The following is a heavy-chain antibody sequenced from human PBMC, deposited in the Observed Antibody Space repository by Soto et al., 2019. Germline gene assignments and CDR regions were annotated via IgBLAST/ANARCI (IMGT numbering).Heavy chain of an antibody. CDR2: INPSGGST. CDR1: GYTFTSYY. CDR3: ARVPHYYDSSGYIDY. D-gene: IGHD3-22*01. V-gene: IGHV1-46*01. J-gene: IGHJ4*02. Sequence: ALVKVSCKASGYTFTSYYMHWVRQAPGQGLEWMGIINPSGGSTSYAQKFQGRVTMTRDTSTSTVYMELSSLRSEDTAVYYCARVPHYYDSSGYIDYWGQGTLVTVS.